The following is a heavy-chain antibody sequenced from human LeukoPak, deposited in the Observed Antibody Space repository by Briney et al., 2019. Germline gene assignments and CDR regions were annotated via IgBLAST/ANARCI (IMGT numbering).Heavy chain of an antibody. D-gene: IGHD3-10*01. J-gene: IGHJ4*02. CDR1: GGTFSSYA. CDR3: ARVRFGELSPYDY. V-gene: IGHV1-69*04. CDR2: IIPILGIA. Sequence: SVKVSCKASGGTFSSYAISWVRQAPGQGLEWMGRIIPILGIANYAQKFRGRVTITADKSTSTAYMELSSLRSEDTAVYYCARVRFGELSPYDYWGQGTLVTVSS.